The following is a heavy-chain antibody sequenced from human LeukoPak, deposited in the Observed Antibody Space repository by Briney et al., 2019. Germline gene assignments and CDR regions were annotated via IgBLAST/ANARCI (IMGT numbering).Heavy chain of an antibody. CDR1: GFTFSSYW. CDR3: AREPARRWLHEYYYYYMDV. V-gene: IGHV3-7*01. D-gene: IGHD5-24*01. CDR2: IKQDGSEK. Sequence: PGGSLRLSCAASGFTFSSYWMSWVRQAPGKGLEWVANIKQDGSEKYYVDSVKGRFTISRDNAKNSLYLQMNSLRAEDTAVYYCAREPARRWLHEYYYYYMDVWGKGTTVTVSS. J-gene: IGHJ6*03.